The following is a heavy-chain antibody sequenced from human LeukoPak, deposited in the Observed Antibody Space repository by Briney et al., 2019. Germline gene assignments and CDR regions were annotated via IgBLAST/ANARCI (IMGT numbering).Heavy chain of an antibody. J-gene: IGHJ4*02. CDR1: GGTFSSYA. CDR3: ERPTAEYSSGSEDLDY. CDR2: IIPILGIA. D-gene: IGHD6-19*01. Sequence: ASVKVSCKASGGTFSSYAISWVRQAPGQGLEWMGRIIPILGIANYAQKFQGRVTITADKSTSTAYMELSSLRSEDTAVYYCERPTAEYSSGSEDLDYWGQGTLVTVSS. V-gene: IGHV1-69*04.